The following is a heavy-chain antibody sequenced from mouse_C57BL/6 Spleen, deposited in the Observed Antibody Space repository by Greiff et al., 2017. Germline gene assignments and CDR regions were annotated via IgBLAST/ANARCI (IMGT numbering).Heavy chain of an antibody. CDR1: GYSITSGYY. CDR3: ARDEAAQALDY. D-gene: IGHD3-2*02. J-gene: IGHJ2*01. CDR2: ISYDGSN. Sequence: EVKLQESGPGLVKPSQSLSLTCSVTGYSITSGYYWNWIRQFPGNKLEWMGYISYDGSNNYNPSLKNRISITRDTSKNQFFLKLNSVTTEDTATYYCARDEAAQALDYWGQGTTLTVSS. V-gene: IGHV3-6*01.